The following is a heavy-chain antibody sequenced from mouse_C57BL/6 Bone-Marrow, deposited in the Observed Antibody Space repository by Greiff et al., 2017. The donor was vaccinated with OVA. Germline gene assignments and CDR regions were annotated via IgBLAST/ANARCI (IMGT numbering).Heavy chain of an antibody. J-gene: IGHJ2*01. V-gene: IGHV1-81*01. D-gene: IGHD4-1*01. CDR3: ARDKLGYYFDY. CDR1: GYTFTSYG. Sequence: VKLVESGAELARPGASVKLSCKASGYTFTSYGISWVKQRTGQGLEWIGEIYPRSGNTYYNEKFKGKATLTADKSSSTAYMELRSLTSEDSAVYFCARDKLGYYFDYWGQGTTLTVSS. CDR2: IYPRSGNT.